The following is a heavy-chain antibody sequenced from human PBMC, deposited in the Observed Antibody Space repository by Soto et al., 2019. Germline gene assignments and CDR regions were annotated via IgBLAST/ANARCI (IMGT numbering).Heavy chain of an antibody. D-gene: IGHD3-10*01. CDR1: GLIVTSNY. Sequence: PGGSLRLSCAGSGLIVTSNYMSWVRQAPGKGLERVSVFYHGGSTYYADSVKGRFIISRDNSKNTLYVQMNNLRADDTAVYYCGGGYYFGDYWGQGTLVTVSS. J-gene: IGHJ4*02. CDR2: FYHGGST. CDR3: GGGYYFGDY. V-gene: IGHV3-66*01.